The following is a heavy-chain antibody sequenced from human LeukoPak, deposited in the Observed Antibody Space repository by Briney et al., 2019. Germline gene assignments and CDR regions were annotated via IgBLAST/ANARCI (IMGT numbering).Heavy chain of an antibody. V-gene: IGHV4-59*12. CDR1: GGSISSYY. CDR3: ARDSITMVRGPNWFDP. CDR2: IYYSGST. Sequence: SGTLSLTCTVSGGSISSYYWSWIRQPPGKGLEWIGYIYYSGSTNYNPSLKSRVTISVDTSKNQFSLKLSSVTAADTAVYYCARDSITMVRGPNWFDPWGQGTLVTVSS. D-gene: IGHD3-10*01. J-gene: IGHJ5*02.